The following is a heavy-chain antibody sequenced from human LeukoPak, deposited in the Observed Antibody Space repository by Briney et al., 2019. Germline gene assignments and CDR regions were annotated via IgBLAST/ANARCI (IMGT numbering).Heavy chain of an antibody. CDR3: ARGDYGSGSYYYYMDV. CDR1: GYTFTSYD. V-gene: IGHV1-8*01. D-gene: IGHD3-10*01. J-gene: IGHJ6*03. Sequence: ASVKVSCKASGYTFTSYDINWVRQATGQGLEWMGWMNPNSGNTGYTQKFQGRVTMTRNTSISTAYMELSSLRSEDAVVYYCARGDYGSGSYYYYMDVWGKGTTVTVSS. CDR2: MNPNSGNT.